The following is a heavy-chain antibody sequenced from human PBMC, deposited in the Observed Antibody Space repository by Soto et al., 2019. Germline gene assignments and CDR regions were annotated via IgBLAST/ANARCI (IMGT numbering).Heavy chain of an antibody. CDR2: MSGSVGST. CDR3: AKDRTIASRNFDS. J-gene: IGHJ4*02. Sequence: GGSLRLSCAASGFTFSDHGMHWVRQAPGKGLEWVSAMSGSVGSTFYADSVKGRFTISRDNSMNTLYLQMNSLRAEDTAVYYCAKDRTIASRNFDSWGQGALVTVSS. D-gene: IGHD6-6*01. CDR1: GFTFSDHG. V-gene: IGHV3-23*01.